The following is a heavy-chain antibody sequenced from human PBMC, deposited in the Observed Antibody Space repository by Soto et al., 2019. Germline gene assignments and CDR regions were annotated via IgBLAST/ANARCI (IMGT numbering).Heavy chain of an antibody. CDR3: TTDATIAVRPPSDY. CDR1: GFTFSGSA. D-gene: IGHD6-6*01. CDR2: IRSKATSYAA. J-gene: IGHJ4*02. Sequence: PGGYLRLSCAASGFTFSGSAMHWVGQASGTGLGWVGRIRSKATSYAAAYAASGRGRFTISRDDSKNTAYLQMNSLNTEDTAVYYCTTDATIAVRPPSDYWGQGTPITVS. V-gene: IGHV3-73*01.